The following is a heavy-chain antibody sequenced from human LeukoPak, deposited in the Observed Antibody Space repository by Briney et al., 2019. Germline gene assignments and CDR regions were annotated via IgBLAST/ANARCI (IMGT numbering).Heavy chain of an antibody. Sequence: GGSLRLSCAASGFTFSSYGMSWVRQAPGKGLEWVSAISGSGGSTYYADSVKGRFTISRDNSKNTLYLQMNSLRAEDTAVYYCAKDNYDSSGYYLSARNYFDYWGQGTLVTVSS. V-gene: IGHV3-23*01. CDR1: GFTFSSYG. J-gene: IGHJ4*02. CDR2: ISGSGGST. D-gene: IGHD3-22*01. CDR3: AKDNYDSSGYYLSARNYFDY.